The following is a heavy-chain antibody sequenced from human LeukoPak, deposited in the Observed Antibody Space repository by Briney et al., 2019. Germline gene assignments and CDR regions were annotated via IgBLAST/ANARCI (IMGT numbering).Heavy chain of an antibody. V-gene: IGHV3-48*03. CDR2: LSSSGSTI. Sequence: GGSLRLSCAASGFTFSSYEMNWVRQAPGKGLEWVSYLSSSGSTIYYADSVKGRFTISRDNAKNSLYLQMNSLRAEDTAVYYCAREVVVPAALSYSYYYYMDVWAKGTTVTVSS. CDR1: GFTFSSYE. J-gene: IGHJ6*03. CDR3: AREVVVPAALSYSYYYYMDV. D-gene: IGHD2-2*01.